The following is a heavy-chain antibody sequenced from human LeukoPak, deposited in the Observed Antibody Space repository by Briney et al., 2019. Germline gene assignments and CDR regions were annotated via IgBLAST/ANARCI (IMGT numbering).Heavy chain of an antibody. CDR3: TRENYVPDS. CDR2: ISNGGGAT. J-gene: IGHJ5*02. D-gene: IGHD3-10*02. V-gene: IGHV3-7*03. Sequence: GGSLRLSCAASAFTFSNAWMSWVRQTPGKGLEWVASISNGGGATFYGDSVRGRFTVSRDDAKNSLFLQMNGLRSDDTAVYYCTRENYVPDSWGQGTLVTVSS. CDR1: AFTFSNAW.